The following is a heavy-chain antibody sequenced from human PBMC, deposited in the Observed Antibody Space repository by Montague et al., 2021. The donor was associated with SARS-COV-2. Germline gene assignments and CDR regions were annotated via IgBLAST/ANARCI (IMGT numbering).Heavy chain of an antibody. CDR2: IDWGDDK. CDR3: ARIRDYDILTGSYSGFDY. Sequence: PALVKPTQTLTLTCTFSGFSRSTSGMCVSWIRQPPGKALEWLALIDWGDDKYYSTSLETRLTISKDTSKNQVVLTMTNMDPVDTATYYCARIRDYDILTGSYSGFDYWGQGTLVTVSS. D-gene: IGHD3-9*01. V-gene: IGHV2-70*01. CDR1: GFSRSTSGMC. J-gene: IGHJ4*02.